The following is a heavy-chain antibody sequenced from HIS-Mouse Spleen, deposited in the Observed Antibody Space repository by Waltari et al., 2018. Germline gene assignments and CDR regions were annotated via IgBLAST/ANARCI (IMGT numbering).Heavy chain of an antibody. CDR3: ARTQTRYSSGWWEPGEYFQH. Sequence: QVTLRESGPALVKPTQTLTLTCTFSGFSLSTSGMCVSWIRQPPGKALEWLALIDWDDDKYYSTSLKTRLTISKDTSKNQVVLTMTNMDPVDTATYYCARTQTRYSSGWWEPGEYFQHWGQGTLVTVSS. CDR1: GFSLSTSGMC. D-gene: IGHD6-19*01. CDR2: IDWDDDK. J-gene: IGHJ1*01. V-gene: IGHV2-70*01.